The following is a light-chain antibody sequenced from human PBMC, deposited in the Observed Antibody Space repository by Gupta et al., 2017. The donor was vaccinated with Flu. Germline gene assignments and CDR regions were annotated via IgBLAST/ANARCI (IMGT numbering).Light chain of an antibody. CDR3: QQRSNWPFALT. J-gene: IGKJ4*01. CDR1: QSVSSY. CDR2: DAS. V-gene: IGKV3-11*01. Sequence: EIVLTQSPATLSLSPGERATLSCRASQSVSSYLAWYQQKPGQAPRLLIYDASNRATGIPARFSGSGSGTDFTLTISSLEPGDFAVYYCQQRSNWPFALTCGGGTKVEIK.